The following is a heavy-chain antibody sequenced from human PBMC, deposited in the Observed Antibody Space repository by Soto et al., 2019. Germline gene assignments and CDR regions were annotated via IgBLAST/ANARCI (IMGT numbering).Heavy chain of an antibody. V-gene: IGHV3-48*01. Sequence: EVQLVESGGGLVQPGGSLRLSCAASGFTFSRYSMNWVRQAPGKELEWVSYISSSSTSIYYADSVKGRFTISRDNAKNSLYLQMNSLRAEDTAMYYCATYSSNYAFDPWGQGTLVTVSS. J-gene: IGHJ5*02. CDR3: ATYSSNYAFDP. D-gene: IGHD6-13*01. CDR2: ISSSSTSI. CDR1: GFTFSRYS.